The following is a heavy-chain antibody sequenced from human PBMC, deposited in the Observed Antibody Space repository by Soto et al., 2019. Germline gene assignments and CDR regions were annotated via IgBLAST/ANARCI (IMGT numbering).Heavy chain of an antibody. CDR1: GGSFSGYY. D-gene: IGHD6-13*01. CDR2: INHSGST. Sequence: PSETLSLTCAVYGGSFSGYYWTWIRQPPGTGLEWIGEINHSGSTNYNPSLKSRVTISVDTSKNQFSLKLSSVTAADTAVYYCARGGRYSSSWSRGDAFDIWGQGTMVTVSS. V-gene: IGHV4-34*01. J-gene: IGHJ3*02. CDR3: ARGGRYSSSWSRGDAFDI.